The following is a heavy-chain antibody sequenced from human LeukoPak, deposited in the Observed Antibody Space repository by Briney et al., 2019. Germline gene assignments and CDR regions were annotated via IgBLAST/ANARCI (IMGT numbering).Heavy chain of an antibody. CDR1: GGSIGSYF. CDR2: NSGST. J-gene: IGHJ3*02. D-gene: IGHD1-26*01. Sequence: PSETLSLTCTVSGGSIGSYFWSWIRQPPGKGLEWIGYNSGSTKYNPSLKSRVTISVDTSKNQLSLKLSSVTAADTAVYYCARGRGYGGSYLRAFDIWGQGTMVSVSS. CDR3: ARGRGYGGSYLRAFDI. V-gene: IGHV4-59*08.